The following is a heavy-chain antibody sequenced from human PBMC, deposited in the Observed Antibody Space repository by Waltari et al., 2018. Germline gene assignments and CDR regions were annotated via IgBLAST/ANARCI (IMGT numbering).Heavy chain of an antibody. CDR3: ARPVSPYCSSTSCYGWFDP. D-gene: IGHD2-2*01. J-gene: IGHJ5*02. CDR2: IYYSGST. V-gene: IGHV4-39*01. CDR1: GGSISSSSYY. Sequence: QLQLQESGPGLVKPSETLSLTCTVSGGSISSSSYYWGWIRQPPGKGGEWIGGIYYSGSTYYNPSLKSRVTISVDTSKNQFSLKLSSVTAADTAVYYCARPVSPYCSSTSCYGWFDPWGQGTLVTVSS.